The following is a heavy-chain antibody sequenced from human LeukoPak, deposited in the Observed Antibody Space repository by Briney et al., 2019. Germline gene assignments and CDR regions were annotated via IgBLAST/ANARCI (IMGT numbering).Heavy chain of an antibody. CDR3: ARDWGRWLRGSGDY. CDR2: INWNGGST. J-gene: IGHJ4*02. D-gene: IGHD5-12*01. V-gene: IGHV3-20*04. CDR1: GFTFDDYG. Sequence: GGSLRLSCAASGFTFDDYGMSWVRQAPGKGLEWVSGINWNGGSTGYADSVKGRFTISRDNAKNSLYLQMNSLRAEDTALYYCARDWGRWLRGSGDYWGQGTLVTVSS.